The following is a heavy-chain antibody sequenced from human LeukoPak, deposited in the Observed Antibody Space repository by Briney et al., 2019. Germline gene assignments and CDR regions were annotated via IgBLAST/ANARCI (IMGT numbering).Heavy chain of an antibody. D-gene: IGHD3-10*01. CDR3: ARSDGSGNGGFDY. J-gene: IGHJ4*02. V-gene: IGHV1-18*01. CDR2: ISAYNGNT. CDR1: GYTFTSYG. Sequence: GASVKVSCKASGYTFTSYGISWVRQAPGQGLEWMGWISAYNGNTNYAQKFQGRVTMTRNTSISTAYMELSSLRSEDTAVYYCARSDGSGNGGFDYWGQGTLVTVSS.